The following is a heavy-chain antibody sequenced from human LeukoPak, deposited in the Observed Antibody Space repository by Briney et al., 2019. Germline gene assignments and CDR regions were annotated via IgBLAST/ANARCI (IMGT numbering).Heavy chain of an antibody. CDR3: ARHGGAVPAARNWFDP. V-gene: IGHV4-59*08. Sequence: PSETLSLTCTVSGGSISSYYWSWIRQPPGKGLEWIGYIYYSGSTNYNPSLKSRVTISVDTSKNQFSLKLSSVTAADTAVYYCARHGGAVPAARNWFDPWGQGTLATVSS. CDR2: IYYSGST. J-gene: IGHJ5*02. D-gene: IGHD2-2*01. CDR1: GGSISSYY.